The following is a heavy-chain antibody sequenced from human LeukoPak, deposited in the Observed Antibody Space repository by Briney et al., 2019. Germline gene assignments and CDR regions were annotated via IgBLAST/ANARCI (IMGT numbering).Heavy chain of an antibody. J-gene: IGHJ4*02. D-gene: IGHD4-11*01. CDR3: ARDSNYLGVDY. CDR2: IYSSGIT. Sequence: SETLSLTCSVSGGSISSYYWSWIRQPAGKGLEWIGRIYSSGITNYSPSLKSRVTMSVDTSKNQFSLKVTSVTAADTAVYYCARDSNYLGVDYWGQGTLVTVSS. V-gene: IGHV4-4*07. CDR1: GGSISSYY.